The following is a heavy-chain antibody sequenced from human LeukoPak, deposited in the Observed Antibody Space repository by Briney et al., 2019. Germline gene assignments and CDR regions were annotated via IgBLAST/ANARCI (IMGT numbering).Heavy chain of an antibody. Sequence: SETLSLTCTVSGGSISSGDYYWSWIRQPPGKGLEWIGYIHYSGSTYYNPSLKSRVTISVDTSKNQFSLKLSSVTAADTAVYYCARGDYGDFGIYIDYWGQGTLVTVSS. CDR3: ARGDYGDFGIYIDY. V-gene: IGHV4-30-4*01. CDR1: GGSISSGDYY. J-gene: IGHJ4*02. D-gene: IGHD4-17*01. CDR2: IHYSGST.